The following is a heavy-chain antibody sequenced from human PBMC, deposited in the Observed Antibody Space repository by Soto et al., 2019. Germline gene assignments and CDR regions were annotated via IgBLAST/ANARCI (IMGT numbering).Heavy chain of an antibody. D-gene: IGHD1-7*01. CDR1: GFNFDNYG. V-gene: IGHV3-30*18. CDR3: AKDRVGGTFYTPLAF. Sequence: PGGSLRLSCQASGFNFDNYGMHRVRQAPGKGLEWVAVITYDGSFQYYADSVKGRFTISRDNSKNTLSLHLNTLKPEDTAVYHCAKDRVGGTFYTPLAFWGQGTLVIFSS. CDR2: ITYDGSFQ. J-gene: IGHJ4*01.